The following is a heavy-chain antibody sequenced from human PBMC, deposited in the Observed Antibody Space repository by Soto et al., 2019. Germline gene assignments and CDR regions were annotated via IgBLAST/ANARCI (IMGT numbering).Heavy chain of an antibody. CDR1: GFTFGNYW. CDR2: IKQDGSEQ. CDR3: ARGFSSSPLFEDYFDF. D-gene: IGHD6-13*01. J-gene: IGHJ4*02. V-gene: IGHV3-7*04. Sequence: RGSLRLSCAASGFTFGNYWMTWVRQAPGKGLEWVANIKQDGSEQFYVDSVKGRFTISRDNAKNALYLQMNSLRAEDTAVYFCARGFSSSPLFEDYFDFWGQGTLVTVSS.